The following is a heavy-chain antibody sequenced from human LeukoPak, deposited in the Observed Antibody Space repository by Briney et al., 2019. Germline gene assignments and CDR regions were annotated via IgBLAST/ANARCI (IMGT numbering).Heavy chain of an antibody. CDR2: ISGSADIT. CDR3: AKNPPPRGLGY. D-gene: IGHD5-12*01. Sequence: GGSLRLSCAASGFTFATYAMSWVRQPPGKGLEWVSSISGSADITYYADSVKGRFTISRDNSKNTLYLQMNSLRAEDTAIYFCAKNPPPRGLGYWGQGTLVSVSS. J-gene: IGHJ4*02. CDR1: GFTFATYA. V-gene: IGHV3-23*01.